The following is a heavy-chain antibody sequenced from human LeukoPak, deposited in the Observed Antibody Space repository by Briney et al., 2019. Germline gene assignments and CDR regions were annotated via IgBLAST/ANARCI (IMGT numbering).Heavy chain of an antibody. CDR3: ARDLPHGDYWYFDL. D-gene: IGHD4-17*01. J-gene: IGHJ2*01. CDR2: INHSGST. V-gene: IGHV4-34*01. CDR1: GGSFSGYY. Sequence: SETLSLTCAVYGGSFSGYYWSWIRQPPGKGLEWIGEINHSGSTNYNPSLKSRVTISVDTSKNQFSLKLSSVTAADTAVYYCARDLPHGDYWYFDLWGRGTLVTVSS.